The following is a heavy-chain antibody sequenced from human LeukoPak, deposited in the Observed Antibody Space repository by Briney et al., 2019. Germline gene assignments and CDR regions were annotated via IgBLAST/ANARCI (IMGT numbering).Heavy chain of an antibody. Sequence: GESLKISCKGSGYTFTNYYIGWVRQTPGKGLEWMGIISPGDSDARYSPSFQGQVTISADKSISTAYLRWSSLKASDTAMYYCARRYCSSTSCNPYFFDYWGQGTLVAVSS. J-gene: IGHJ4*02. D-gene: IGHD2-2*01. CDR3: ARRYCSSTSCNPYFFDY. CDR1: GYTFTNYY. CDR2: ISPGDSDA. V-gene: IGHV5-51*01.